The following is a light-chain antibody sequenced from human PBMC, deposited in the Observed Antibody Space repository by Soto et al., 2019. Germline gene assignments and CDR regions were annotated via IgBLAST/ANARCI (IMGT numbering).Light chain of an antibody. CDR2: DAS. CDR3: QHYSLYSPWT. V-gene: IGKV3-11*01. CDR1: QSVSSY. J-gene: IGKJ1*01. Sequence: EIVLTQSPATLSLSPGERATLSCRGSQSVSSYLAWYQQKPGQAPRLLIYDASNRATGIPARFRSSGSGTDFTLTITSLLPDDCATYYCQHYSLYSPWTFGQGTKVDIK.